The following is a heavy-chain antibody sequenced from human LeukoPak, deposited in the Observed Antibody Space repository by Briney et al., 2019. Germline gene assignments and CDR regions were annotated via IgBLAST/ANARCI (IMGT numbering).Heavy chain of an antibody. V-gene: IGHV4-39*01. Sequence: SETLSLTCTVSGGSIPTKNFYWGWIRQPPGKGLEWIGSVFYSGRTYYNPSLKSRVTIFVDPSKNQFSLNLWSVTAADTAVYYCARHERCSSINCIYNWFDPWGQGTLVIVSS. J-gene: IGHJ5*02. CDR3: ARHERCSSINCIYNWFDP. CDR2: VFYSGRT. D-gene: IGHD2-2*01. CDR1: GGSIPTKNFY.